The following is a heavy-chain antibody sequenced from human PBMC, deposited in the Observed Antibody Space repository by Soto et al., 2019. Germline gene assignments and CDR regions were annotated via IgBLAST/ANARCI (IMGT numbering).Heavy chain of an antibody. Sequence: SETLSLTCTVSGGSISSYYWSWIRQPPGKGLEWIGYIYYSGSTNYNPSLKSRVTISVDTSKNQFSLKLSSVTAADTAVYFCVREVGFGSSSSGRYYYMDVWGKGTTVTVSS. CDR2: IYYSGST. CDR1: GGSISSYY. D-gene: IGHD6-6*01. V-gene: IGHV4-59*01. CDR3: VREVGFGSSSSGRYYYMDV. J-gene: IGHJ6*03.